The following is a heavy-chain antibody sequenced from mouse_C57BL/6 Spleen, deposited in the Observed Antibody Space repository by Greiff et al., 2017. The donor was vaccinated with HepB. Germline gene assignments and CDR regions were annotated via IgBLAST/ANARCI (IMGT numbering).Heavy chain of an antibody. CDR1: GYTFTDYE. J-gene: IGHJ4*01. V-gene: IGHV1-15*01. Sequence: QVQLKESGAELVRPGASVTLSCKASGYTFTDYEMHWVKQTPVHGLEWIGAIDPETGGTAYNQKFKGKAILTADKSSSTAYMELRSLTSEDSAVYYCTRSGAYYGNYYAMDYWGQGTSVTVSS. CDR3: TRSGAYYGNYYAMDY. CDR2: IDPETGGT. D-gene: IGHD2-10*01.